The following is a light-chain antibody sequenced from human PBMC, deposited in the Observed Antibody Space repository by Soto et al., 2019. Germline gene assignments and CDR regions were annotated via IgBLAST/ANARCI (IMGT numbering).Light chain of an antibody. CDR1: SSDVGGYHY. CDR2: EVT. Sequence: QSALTQPASVSGSPGQSITISCTGTSSDVGGYHYVSWYQQHPDKAPKLLIYEVTNRPSGVSYRFSGSKSGNTASLTISGLQAEDEADYYCASYTGTTYDVVFGGGTKLTVL. V-gene: IGLV2-14*01. J-gene: IGLJ2*01. CDR3: ASYTGTTYDVV.